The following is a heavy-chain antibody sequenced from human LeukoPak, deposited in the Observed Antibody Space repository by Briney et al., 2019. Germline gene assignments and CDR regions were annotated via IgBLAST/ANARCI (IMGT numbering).Heavy chain of an antibody. Sequence: PGGSLRLSCAASGFSFNNYAMSWVRQAPGKGLEWVSAISMTGGSTYYADSVKGRFTVSRDNSKNTLSLQMDSLRVEDTALYYCAKDWTTVVTPKGYYFDSWGQGTLVTVSS. D-gene: IGHD4-23*01. CDR2: ISMTGGST. V-gene: IGHV3-23*01. J-gene: IGHJ4*02. CDR3: AKDWTTVVTPKGYYFDS. CDR1: GFSFNNYA.